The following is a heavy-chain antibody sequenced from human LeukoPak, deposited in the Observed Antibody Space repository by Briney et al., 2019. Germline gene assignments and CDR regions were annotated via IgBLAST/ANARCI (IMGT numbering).Heavy chain of an antibody. D-gene: IGHD3-22*01. J-gene: IGHJ4*02. CDR3: VRDWGYDSSGYWQKYFDT. Sequence: GGSLRLSCATSGFTFTTFWMHWVRHAPGKGLVWVSRINHDGSSTNYADSVKGRFTISRDNAKNTVYLQMNSLRAEDTAVYYCVRDWGYDSSGYWQKYFDTWGQGTLVTVSS. CDR1: GFTFTTFW. V-gene: IGHV3-74*01. CDR2: INHDGSST.